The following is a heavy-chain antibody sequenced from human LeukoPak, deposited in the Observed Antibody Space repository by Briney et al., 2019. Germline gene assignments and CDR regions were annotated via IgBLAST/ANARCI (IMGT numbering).Heavy chain of an antibody. CDR2: INPNSGGT. D-gene: IGHD3-22*01. V-gene: IGHV1-2*02. CDR3: ARNFYFDSSGYYHY. Sequence: ASVKVSCKASGYTFTGYYMHWVRQAPEQGLEWMGWINPNSGGTNYAQKFQGRVTMTRDTSISTAYMELSRLRSDDTAVYYCARNFYFDSSGYYHYWGQGTLVTVSS. J-gene: IGHJ4*02. CDR1: GYTFTGYY.